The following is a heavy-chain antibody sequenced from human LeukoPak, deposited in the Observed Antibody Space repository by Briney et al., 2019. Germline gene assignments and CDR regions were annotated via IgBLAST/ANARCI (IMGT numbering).Heavy chain of an antibody. D-gene: IGHD6-19*01. Sequence: SETLSLTCTVSGGSISSYYWSWIRQPPGKGLEWIGYIYYSGSTNYNPSLKSRVTISVDTSKNQFSLKLSSVTAADTAVYYCARGLLAVQYYYYYGMDVWGQGTTVTVSS. CDR2: IYYSGST. CDR1: GGSISSYY. CDR3: ARGLLAVQYYYYYGMDV. V-gene: IGHV4-59*08. J-gene: IGHJ6*02.